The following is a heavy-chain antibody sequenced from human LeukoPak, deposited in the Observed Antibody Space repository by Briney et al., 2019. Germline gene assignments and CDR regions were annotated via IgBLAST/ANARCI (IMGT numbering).Heavy chain of an antibody. Sequence: GGSLRLSCAASGFTFSSYWMHWVRQAPGKGLVWVSRINSDGSSTSYADSVKGRFTISRDNAKNTLYLQMNSLRAEDTAVYYCARPNYDFWSGYNYYFDYWGRGTLVTVSS. J-gene: IGHJ4*02. CDR2: INSDGSST. CDR1: GFTFSSYW. D-gene: IGHD3-3*01. V-gene: IGHV3-74*01. CDR3: ARPNYDFWSGYNYYFDY.